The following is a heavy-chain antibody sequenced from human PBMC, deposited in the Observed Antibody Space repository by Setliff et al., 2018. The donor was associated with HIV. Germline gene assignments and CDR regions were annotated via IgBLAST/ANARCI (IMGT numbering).Heavy chain of an antibody. Sequence: PSETLSLTCAVSGDSISGGYYWAWIRQAPGKGLEWVGSVSHRGTTYYKSSLKSRVTIAADTPKNQVSLNLRAVTAADTAVYYCARYWGSYPEHFDYWGQGTLVTVSS. J-gene: IGHJ4*02. CDR2: VSHRGTT. V-gene: IGHV4-38-2*01. CDR3: ARYWGSYPEHFDY. D-gene: IGHD1-26*01. CDR1: GDSISGGYY.